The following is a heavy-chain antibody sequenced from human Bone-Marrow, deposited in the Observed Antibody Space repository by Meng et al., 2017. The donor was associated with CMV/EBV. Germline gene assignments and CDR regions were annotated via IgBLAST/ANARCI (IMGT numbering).Heavy chain of an antibody. CDR1: GFTFSSYA. CDR3: AKQYGMDV. CDR2: ISGSGGST. V-gene: IGHV3-23*01. Sequence: GESLKISCAASGFTFSSYAITWVRQAPGKGLEWVSAISGSGGSTYYADSVKGRFTISRDNSKNTLYLQMNSLRAEDTAVYYCAKQYGMDVWRQGTTVTVSS. J-gene: IGHJ6*02.